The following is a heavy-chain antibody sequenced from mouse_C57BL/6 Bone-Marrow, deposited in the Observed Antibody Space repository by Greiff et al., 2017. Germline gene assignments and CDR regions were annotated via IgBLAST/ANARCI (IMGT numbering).Heavy chain of an antibody. CDR2: IDPENGDT. D-gene: IGHD1-3*01. CDR3: TKWLGYAMDY. CDR1: GFNIKDDY. V-gene: IGHV14-4*01. Sequence: VQLKQSGAELVRPGASVKLSCTASGFNIKDDYMHWVKQRPEQGLEWIGWIDPENGDTEYASKFQGKATITADTSSNTAYLQLSSLTSEDTAVYYCTKWLGYAMDYWGQGTSVTVSS. J-gene: IGHJ4*01.